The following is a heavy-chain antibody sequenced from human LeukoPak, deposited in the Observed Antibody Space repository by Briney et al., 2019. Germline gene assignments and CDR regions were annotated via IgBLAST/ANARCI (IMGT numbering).Heavy chain of an antibody. D-gene: IGHD3-3*01. CDR3: ARGYYDFWSGYQNWFDP. CDR2: ISSSSTI. CDR1: GFTFSSYS. J-gene: IGHJ5*02. V-gene: IGHV3-48*01. Sequence: PGGSLRLSCAASGFTFSSYSMSWVRQAPGKGLEWVSYISSSSTIYYADSVKGRFTISRDNAKNSLYLQMNSLRAEDTAVYYCARGYYDFWSGYQNWFDPWGQGTLVTVSS.